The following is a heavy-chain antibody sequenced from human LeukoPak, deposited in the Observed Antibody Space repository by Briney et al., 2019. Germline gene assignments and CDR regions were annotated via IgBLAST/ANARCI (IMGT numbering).Heavy chain of an antibody. Sequence: ASVKVSRKASGYTFTSYAISWVRQAPGQGLEWMGGIIPIFGTANYAQKFQGRVTITADESTSTAYMELSSLRSEDTAVYYCAREAPYYYDSSGYYIAFDIWGQGTMVTVSS. V-gene: IGHV1-69*13. CDR1: GYTFTSYA. CDR2: IIPIFGTA. J-gene: IGHJ3*02. D-gene: IGHD3-22*01. CDR3: AREAPYYYDSSGYYIAFDI.